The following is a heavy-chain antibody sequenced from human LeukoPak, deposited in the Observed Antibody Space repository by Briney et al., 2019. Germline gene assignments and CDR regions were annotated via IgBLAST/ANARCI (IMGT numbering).Heavy chain of an antibody. CDR2: LGANTKYT. V-gene: IGHV3-21*01. J-gene: IGHJ4*02. D-gene: IGHD6-19*01. CDR3: ASVFLLPGWYTDIFDY. Sequence: PGGSLRLSCAASGFTFSSYSMNWVRQAPGKGLEWVSSLGANTKYTYYADSVKGRFTISRDNAKNSLYLQMNSLRAEDTAVYYCASVFLLPGWYTDIFDYWGQGTLVTVSS. CDR1: GFTFSSYS.